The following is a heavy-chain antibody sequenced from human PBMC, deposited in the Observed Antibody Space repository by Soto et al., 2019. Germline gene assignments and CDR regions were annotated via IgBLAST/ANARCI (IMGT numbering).Heavy chain of an antibody. Sequence: EVQLLESGGGLVQPGGSLSLSCAASAFTFNNYAMSWVRQAPGKGLEWVAGIGCSGRTTYYADSVKGRFTISRDNSNNTLFLQMNSLRDEDTAVYYCAKSRYSDSSGDFYDYWGQGTLVTVSS. J-gene: IGHJ4*02. D-gene: IGHD3-22*01. CDR1: AFTFNNYA. CDR3: AKSRYSDSSGDFYDY. V-gene: IGHV3-23*01. CDR2: IGCSGRTT.